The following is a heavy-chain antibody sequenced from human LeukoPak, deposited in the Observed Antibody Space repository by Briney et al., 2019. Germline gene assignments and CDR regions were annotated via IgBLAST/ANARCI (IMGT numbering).Heavy chain of an antibody. CDR1: GGSFSDYD. Sequence: SETLSLTCAVSGGSFSDYDWSWIRQPPGKGLEWIGEINQSGSTNCDPSLKSRISMSIDTSKSQFSLNLRSVAAADTAVYYCARYVPVKTGTTRSSFDFWGQGTLVTVSS. J-gene: IGHJ4*02. D-gene: IGHD1-1*01. CDR2: INQSGST. V-gene: IGHV4-34*10. CDR3: ARYVPVKTGTTRSSFDF.